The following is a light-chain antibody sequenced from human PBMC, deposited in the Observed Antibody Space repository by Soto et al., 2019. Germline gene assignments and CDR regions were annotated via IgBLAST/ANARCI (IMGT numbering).Light chain of an antibody. CDR2: DVT. V-gene: IGLV2-14*01. Sequence: QSVLTQPASVSGSPGQSITITCTVTSSDGGGHNAVSWYRQDPGKAPKLVIYDVTNRPSGVSNRFSGSKSGNTASLTISGLQTEDEADYYCSPFTSSITYVFGTGTKVTVL. CDR1: SSDGGGHNA. J-gene: IGLJ1*01. CDR3: SPFTSSITYV.